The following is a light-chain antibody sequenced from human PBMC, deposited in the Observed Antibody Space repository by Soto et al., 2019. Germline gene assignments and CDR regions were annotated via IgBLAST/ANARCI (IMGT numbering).Light chain of an antibody. CDR1: QSVSSSY. Sequence: EIVLTQSPVTLSLSPGERATLSCRASQSVSSSYLAWYQQKPGQAPKLLIYGASSRATGIQDRFSGSGSGTDFTLTISRLEPEDFAVYYCQQYDSSTRWTFAQGTTVEIK. J-gene: IGKJ1*01. CDR2: GAS. V-gene: IGKV3-20*01. CDR3: QQYDSSTRWT.